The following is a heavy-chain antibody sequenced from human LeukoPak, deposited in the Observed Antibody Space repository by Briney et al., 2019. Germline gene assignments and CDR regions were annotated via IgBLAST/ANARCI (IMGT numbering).Heavy chain of an antibody. CDR1: GGSISSSSYY. CDR3: ARHATTIGGFDY. CDR2: IYYSGST. J-gene: IGHJ4*02. D-gene: IGHD3-22*01. Sequence: SETLSLTCTVSGGSISSSSYYWGWLRQPPGTGLEWIGSIYYSGSTYYNPSLKSRVTISVDTSKNQFSLKLSSVTAADTAVYYCARHATTIGGFDYWGQGTLVTVSS. V-gene: IGHV4-39*01.